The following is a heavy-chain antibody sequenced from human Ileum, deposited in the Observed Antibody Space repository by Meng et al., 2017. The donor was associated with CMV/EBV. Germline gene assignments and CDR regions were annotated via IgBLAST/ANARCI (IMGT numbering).Heavy chain of an antibody. D-gene: IGHD2-2*01. CDR1: GYTFTGYY. CDR3: ARDRGYCSSTSCPTYYYYYGMDV. V-gene: IGHV1-2*02. Sequence: ASVKVSCKASGYTFTGYYMHWVRQAPGQGLEWMGWINPNSGGTNYAQKFQGRVTMTRDTSISTAYMELSRLRSDDTAVYYCARDRGYCSSTSCPTYYYYYGMDVWGQGTTVTVSS. CDR2: INPNSGGT. J-gene: IGHJ6*02.